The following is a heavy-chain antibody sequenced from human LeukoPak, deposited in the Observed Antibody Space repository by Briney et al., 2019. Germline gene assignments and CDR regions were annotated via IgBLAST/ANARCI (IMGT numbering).Heavy chain of an antibody. CDR3: ARAPTSSNYHWFDP. CDR1: GYSIGSGYH. D-gene: IGHD4-11*01. V-gene: IGHV4-38-2*01. J-gene: IGHJ5*02. CDR2: IYHSGST. Sequence: PSETLSLTCAVSGYSIGSGYHWGWIRQPPGKGLEWVGSIYHSGSTYYNPSLKSRVTVSLDTSKNQFSLNLTSVTAADTAVYYCARAPTSSNYHWFDPWGQGTLVTVSS.